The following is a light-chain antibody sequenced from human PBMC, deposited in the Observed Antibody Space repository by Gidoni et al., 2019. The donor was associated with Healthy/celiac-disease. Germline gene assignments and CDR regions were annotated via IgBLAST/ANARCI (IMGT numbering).Light chain of an antibody. J-gene: IGLJ2*01. V-gene: IGLV3-19*01. Sequence: SSDLTQAPAVSVALGQTVRITCQGDSLRSYYASWYQQKPGQAPVLVIYGKNNRPSGIPDRFSGSSSGNTASLTITGAQAEDEADYYCNSRDSSGNVVFGGGTKLTVL. CDR1: SLRSYY. CDR2: GKN. CDR3: NSRDSSGNVV.